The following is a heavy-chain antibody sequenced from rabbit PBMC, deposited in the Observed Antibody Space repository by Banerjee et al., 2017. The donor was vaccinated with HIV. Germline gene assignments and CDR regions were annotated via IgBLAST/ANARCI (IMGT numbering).Heavy chain of an antibody. CDR3: ARNPPYGVTGL. CDR1: GFSFSSSYW. D-gene: IGHD2-1*01. CDR2: INTGSDST. J-gene: IGHJ4*01. Sequence: QEQLEESGGDLVKPEGSLTLTCTASGFSFSSSYWMCWVRQAPGKGLEWIGCINTGSDSTDYASWAKGRFTISKTSSTTVTLQMTSLTAADTATYFCARNPPYGVTGLWGPGTLVTVS. V-gene: IGHV1S45*01.